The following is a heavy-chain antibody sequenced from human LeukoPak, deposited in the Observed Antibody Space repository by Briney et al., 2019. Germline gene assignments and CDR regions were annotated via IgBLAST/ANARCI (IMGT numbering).Heavy chain of an antibody. CDR2: VYYTGST. J-gene: IGHJ4*02. CDR3: AREGYGGYGPGTFDY. D-gene: IGHD5-12*01. Sequence: PSETLSLTCTGAGVSISSYYWSWLRQPPGKGLKGIGNVYYTGSTNYNPSLKSRVTISVDTSKNQFSLKLSSVTAADTAVYYCAREGYGGYGPGTFDYWGQGTLVTVSS. V-gene: IGHV4-59*01. CDR1: GVSISSYY.